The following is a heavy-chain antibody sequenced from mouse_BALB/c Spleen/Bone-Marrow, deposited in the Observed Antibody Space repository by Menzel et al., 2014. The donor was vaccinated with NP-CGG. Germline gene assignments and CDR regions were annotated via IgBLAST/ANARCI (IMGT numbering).Heavy chain of an antibody. CDR1: GFSLTNYC. J-gene: IGHJ3*01. D-gene: IGHD1-2*01. CDR3: ARDGATATLAY. Sequence: QVQLKESGPGLVAPSQSLSITCTVSGFSLTNYCVHWVRQPPGKGLEWLGAIWAGGSTNYKSALMSRLSISKDNSKSQVLLKMNSLQTDDTAMYYCARDGATATLAYWGQGTLVTVSA. CDR2: IWAGGST. V-gene: IGHV2-9*02.